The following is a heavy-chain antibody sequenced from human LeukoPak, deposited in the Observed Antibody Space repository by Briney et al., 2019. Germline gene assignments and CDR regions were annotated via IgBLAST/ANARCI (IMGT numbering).Heavy chain of an antibody. Sequence: ASVTVSCQASGYTFTSYGISWVRQAPGQGLEWMGWISTYTGNANYAQKLQGRVTMTTDTSTSTAYMELRSLKSDDTAVYYCAREPYSSGWPYDYWGQGTLVTVSS. J-gene: IGHJ4*02. V-gene: IGHV1-18*01. CDR1: GYTFTSYG. D-gene: IGHD6-19*01. CDR3: AREPYSSGWPYDY. CDR2: ISTYTGNA.